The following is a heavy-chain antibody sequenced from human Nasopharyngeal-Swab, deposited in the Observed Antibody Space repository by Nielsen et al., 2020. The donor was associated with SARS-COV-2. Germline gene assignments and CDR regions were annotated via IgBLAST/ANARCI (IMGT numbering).Heavy chain of an antibody. CDR3: AKESLRREMATMSAHDY. CDR2: ISGSGGST. D-gene: IGHD5-24*01. Sequence: GESLKISCAASGFTFSSYAMSWVRQAPGKGLEWVSAISGSGGSTYYADSVKGRFTIFRDNSKNTLYLQMNSLRAEDTAVYYRAKESLRREMATMSAHDYWGQGTLVTVSS. V-gene: IGHV3-23*01. J-gene: IGHJ4*02. CDR1: GFTFSSYA.